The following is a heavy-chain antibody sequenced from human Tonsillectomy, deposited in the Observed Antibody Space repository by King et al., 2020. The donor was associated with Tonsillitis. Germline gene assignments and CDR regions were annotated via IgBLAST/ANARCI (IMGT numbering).Heavy chain of an antibody. V-gene: IGHV6-1*01. Sequence: VQLQQSGPGLVKPSQALSLTCVISGDSVSSNSAAWNWIRQSPSRGLEWLGRTYSRSKWFTDYAVSVKSRVTINADTSKNQFSLQLNSVTQDDTAVYYCARESGRSTFAALDVWGQGTVVTVSS. D-gene: IGHD6-19*01. CDR2: TYSRSKWFT. CDR1: GDSVSSNSAA. CDR3: ARESGRSTFAALDV. J-gene: IGHJ3*01.